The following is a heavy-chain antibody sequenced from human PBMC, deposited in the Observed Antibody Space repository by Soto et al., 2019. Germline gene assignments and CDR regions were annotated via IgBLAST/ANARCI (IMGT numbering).Heavy chain of an antibody. CDR2: IIPIFGTA. CDR3: ATDIGYCSGGSCYTSGPRYDY. Sequence: ASVKVSCKASGGTFSSYAISWVRQAPGEGLEWMGGIIPIFGTANYAQKFQGRVTITADESTSTAYMELSSLRSEDTAVYYCATDIGYCSGGSCYTSGPRYDYWGQGTLVTVST. J-gene: IGHJ4*02. CDR1: GGTFSSYA. D-gene: IGHD2-15*01. V-gene: IGHV1-69*13.